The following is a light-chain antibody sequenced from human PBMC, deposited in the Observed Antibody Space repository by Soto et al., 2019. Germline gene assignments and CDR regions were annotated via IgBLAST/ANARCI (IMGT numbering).Light chain of an antibody. Sequence: EIVLTQSPATLSLSPGERATLSCRASQSVSSYLAWYQQKPGQAPRLLIYDASNRATGIPARFSGSGSGTDFTLTISSLEPEDFAVYYCQQRSDWPLTFGGGNQVEIK. CDR3: QQRSDWPLT. J-gene: IGKJ4*01. CDR1: QSVSSY. CDR2: DAS. V-gene: IGKV3-11*01.